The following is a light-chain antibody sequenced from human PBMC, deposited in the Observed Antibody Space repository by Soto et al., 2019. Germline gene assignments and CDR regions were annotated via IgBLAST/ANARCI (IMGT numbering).Light chain of an antibody. CDR2: GAS. J-gene: IGKJ2*01. CDR3: LQDGSSLYT. V-gene: IGKV3-20*01. Sequence: EIVLTQSPCTLSLSPQERATLSCRASQSVSSSYLAWYQQKPCQAPRLLIYGASSRGTVFPDRFSGSGSGPAFTLTLSRRKRDYFAEYHCLQDGSSLYTFGYRNKL. CDR1: QSVSSSY.